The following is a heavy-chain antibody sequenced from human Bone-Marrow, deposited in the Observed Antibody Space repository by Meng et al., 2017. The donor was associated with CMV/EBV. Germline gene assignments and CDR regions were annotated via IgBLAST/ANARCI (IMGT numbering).Heavy chain of an antibody. CDR1: GCPNRSCNHY. CDR3: ASLYGDSSVWYLDL. D-gene: IGHD4-17*01. Sequence: QVQLQESGPGLVKPSPPLSLTCPVSGCPNRSCNHYWSWILQHPGKGLEYLGYIYYSGSTYYNPSLKSRVIISVDTSKNQFSLRLNSVTAADTAVYYCASLYGDSSVWYLDLWGRGTLVTVSS. CDR2: IYYSGST. J-gene: IGHJ2*01. V-gene: IGHV4-31*03.